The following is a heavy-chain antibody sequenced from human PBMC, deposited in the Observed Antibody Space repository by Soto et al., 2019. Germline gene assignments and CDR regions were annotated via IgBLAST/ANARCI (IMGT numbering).Heavy chain of an antibody. V-gene: IGHV4-59*01. Sequence: SETLSLTCTVSGGSISSYYWSWIRQPPGKGLEWIGYIYYSGSTNYNPSLKSRVTISVDRSKNQFSLKLSSVTAADTAVYYCARGSQRWLQSGMRHYYYYGMDVWGQGTTVTVSS. CDR3: ARGSQRWLQSGMRHYYYYGMDV. D-gene: IGHD5-12*01. CDR2: IYYSGST. CDR1: GGSISSYY. J-gene: IGHJ6*02.